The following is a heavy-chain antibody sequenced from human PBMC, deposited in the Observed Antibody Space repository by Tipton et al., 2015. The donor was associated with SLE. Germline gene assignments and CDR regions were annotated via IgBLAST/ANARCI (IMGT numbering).Heavy chain of an antibody. Sequence: LRLSCTVSGGSINTTNYYWGWIRQPPGKGLEWIGQTDHSGGTSYTPSLKSRITISADTSKNQFSLKLNSVTAADTAVFYCARHARNGFNFDIWGQGTMVTVSS. D-gene: IGHD3-3*01. CDR2: TDHSGGT. V-gene: IGHV4-39*01. J-gene: IGHJ3*02. CDR3: ARHARNGFNFDI. CDR1: GGSINTTNYY.